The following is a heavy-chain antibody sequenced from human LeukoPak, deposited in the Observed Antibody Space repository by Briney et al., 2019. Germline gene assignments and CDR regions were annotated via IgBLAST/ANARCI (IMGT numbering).Heavy chain of an antibody. CDR2: IRSDGSNK. CDR1: GFTFNNYG. V-gene: IGHV3-30*02. CDR3: AKEDGYGAPRGGELDY. J-gene: IGHJ4*02. Sequence: GGSLRLSCAASGFTFNNYGMHWVRQAPGKGLEWVALIRSDGSNKYYTDSVKGRFTISRDNSKNTLFLQMNSLRPEDTAVYYCAKEDGYGAPRGGELDYWGQGTLVTVSS. D-gene: IGHD5-24*01.